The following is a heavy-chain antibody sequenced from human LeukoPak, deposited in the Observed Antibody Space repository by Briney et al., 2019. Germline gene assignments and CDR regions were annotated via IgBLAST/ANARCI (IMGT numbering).Heavy chain of an antibody. CDR1: GGSISSYY. J-gene: IGHJ4*02. CDR3: SYTGWYKGPDY. D-gene: IGHD6-19*01. V-gene: IGHV4-59*12. CDR2: IYYSGRN. Sequence: PSETLSLTCTVSGGSISSYYWSWIRQPPGKGLEWIGYIYYSGRNNYNPSLKSRVTVSVDASKNQFSQKLSSVTTADTAVYYCSYTGWYKGPDYWGQGTLVTVSS.